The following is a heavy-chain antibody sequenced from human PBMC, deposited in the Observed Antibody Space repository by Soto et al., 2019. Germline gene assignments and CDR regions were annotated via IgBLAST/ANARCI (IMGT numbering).Heavy chain of an antibody. D-gene: IGHD2-2*01. V-gene: IGHV1-18*01. CDR3: SRDSRFVLVPAADISYYYGMDD. CDR2: ISAYNGNT. CDR1: GYTFTSYG. J-gene: IGHJ6*02. Sequence: QVQLVQSGAEVKKPGASVKVSCKASGYTFTSYGISWVRQAPGQGLEWMGWISAYNGNTNYAQKLQGRVTMTTDTSTSXAYWEXXSLRSDDTDVYYCSRDSRFVLVPAADISYYYGMDDWGQGTTVTVSS.